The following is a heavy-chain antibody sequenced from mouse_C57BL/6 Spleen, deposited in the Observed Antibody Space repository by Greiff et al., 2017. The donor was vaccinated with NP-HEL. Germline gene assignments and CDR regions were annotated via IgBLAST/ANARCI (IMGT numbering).Heavy chain of an antibody. CDR3: ARGDYEWYFDV. Sequence: EVMLVESEGGLVQPGSSMKLSCTASAFTFSDYYMAWVRQVPEKGLEWVANINYDGSSTYYLDSLKSRFIISRDNAKNILYLQMSSLKSEDTATYYCARGDYEWYFDVWGTGTTVTVSS. D-gene: IGHD2-4*01. CDR1: AFTFSDYY. J-gene: IGHJ1*03. V-gene: IGHV5-16*01. CDR2: INYDGSST.